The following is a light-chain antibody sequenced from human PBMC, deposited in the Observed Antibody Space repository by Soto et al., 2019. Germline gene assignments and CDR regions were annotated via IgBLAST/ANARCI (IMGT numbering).Light chain of an antibody. CDR2: DVS. CDR1: QSISAW. Sequence: IHMTHSPSTLSASVGDIVTITCRASQSISAWLAWYQQKPGKDPKFLMYDVSTLESGVPLRFSGSGSGTEFTLTINSLQPDDFATYYCQSYRNFSWTFGQGTKVDIK. CDR3: QSYRNFSWT. J-gene: IGKJ1*01. V-gene: IGKV1-5*01.